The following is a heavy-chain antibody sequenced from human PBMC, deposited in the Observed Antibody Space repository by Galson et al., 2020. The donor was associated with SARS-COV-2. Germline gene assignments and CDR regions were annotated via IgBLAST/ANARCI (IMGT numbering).Heavy chain of an antibody. V-gene: IGHV4-4*02. CDR3: AHRKGDGSGDISFDY. J-gene: IGHJ4*02. D-gene: IGHD2-15*01. Sequence: ASETLSLTCAVSGGSIRSSSWWSWVRQPPGQGLEWLGEIHHSGTTNYNPSVQSRVTISVDKSKKQFSLRLTSVTAADTAVYYCAHRKGDGSGDISFDYWGRGALVTVSS. CDR1: GGSIRSSSW. CDR2: IHHSGTT.